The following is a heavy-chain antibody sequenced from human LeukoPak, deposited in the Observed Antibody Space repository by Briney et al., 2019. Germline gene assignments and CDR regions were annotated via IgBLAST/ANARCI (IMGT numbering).Heavy chain of an antibody. D-gene: IGHD2-2*01. CDR3: ARGAVPAAYSFDP. V-gene: IGHV4-61*02. Sequence: PSQTLSLTCTVSGRPITSGSYYWSWIRQPAGKGVQWIGRIYTSGSTNYSPSLKRRATISVDTSKNQFSLRLSSLTAADTAVYYCARGAVPAAYSFDPWGQGTLVTVSS. J-gene: IGHJ5*02. CDR1: GRPITSGSYY. CDR2: IYTSGST.